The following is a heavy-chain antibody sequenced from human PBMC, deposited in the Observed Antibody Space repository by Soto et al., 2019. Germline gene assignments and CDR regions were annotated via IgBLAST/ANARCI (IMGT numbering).Heavy chain of an antibody. CDR1: GFTFSSYA. CDR2: ISGSGGST. Sequence: EVQLLESGGGLVQPGGSLRLSCAASGFTFSSYAMSWVRQAPGKGLEWVSAISGSGGSTYYADSVKGRFTISRDNSKSKLYLQRNGLRAEDTAVYYCAKAQSAGIAADGGYFGLWGRGTLVTVAS. V-gene: IGHV3-23*01. J-gene: IGHJ2*01. D-gene: IGHD6-13*01. CDR3: AKAQSAGIAADGGYFGL.